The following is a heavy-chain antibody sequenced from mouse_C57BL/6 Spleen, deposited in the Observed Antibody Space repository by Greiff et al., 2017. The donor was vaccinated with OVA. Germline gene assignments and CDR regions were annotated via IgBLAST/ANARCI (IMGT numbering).Heavy chain of an antibody. CDR1: GFTFSSYA. D-gene: IGHD2-5*01. CDR3: ARDRDSNPWFAY. Sequence: EVHLVESGGGLVKPGGSLKLSCAASGFTFSSYAMSWARQTPEKRLEWVATISDGGSYTYYPDNVKGRFTISRDNAKNNLYLQMSHLKSEDTAMDYCARDRDSNPWFAYWGQGTLVTVSA. V-gene: IGHV5-4*01. J-gene: IGHJ3*01. CDR2: ISDGGSYT.